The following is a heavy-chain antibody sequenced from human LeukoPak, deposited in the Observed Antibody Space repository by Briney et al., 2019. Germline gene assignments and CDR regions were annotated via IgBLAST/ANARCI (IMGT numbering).Heavy chain of an antibody. V-gene: IGHV4-61*02. CDR3: ARNIAAAGIGY. J-gene: IGHJ4*02. D-gene: IGHD6-13*01. Sequence: SQTLSLTCTVSGGSISSGSYYWSWIRQPAGKGLEWIGRIYTSGSTNYNPSLKSRVTISVDTSKNQFSLKLSSVAAADTAVYYCARNIAAAGIGYWGQGTLVTVSS. CDR2: IYTSGST. CDR1: GGSISSGSYY.